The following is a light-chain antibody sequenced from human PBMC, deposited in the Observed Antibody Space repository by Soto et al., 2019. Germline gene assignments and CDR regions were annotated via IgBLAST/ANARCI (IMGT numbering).Light chain of an antibody. J-gene: IGLJ1*01. CDR2: VVS. Sequence: QSALTQPHSVSGSPGQSVTISCTGTSVDVGAYDFVSWYQQHPGKAPKLLIYVVSGRPSGVPDRFSGSKSGNAASLTISGLQAEDEADYYCAAWDDSLYVFGTGTKVTVL. CDR3: AAWDDSLYV. V-gene: IGLV2-11*01. CDR1: SVDVGAYDF.